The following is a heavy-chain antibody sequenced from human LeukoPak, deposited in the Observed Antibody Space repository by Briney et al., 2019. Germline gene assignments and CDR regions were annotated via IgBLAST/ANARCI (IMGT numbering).Heavy chain of an antibody. V-gene: IGHV3-30*03. Sequence: GGSLRLSCAASGFTFSSYGMHWVRQPQGEGLEWVAVISYDGSKKSSAESVKGRFTISRDNSKNTLYLQMNSLGPEDTAVYFCARANGQLWTTPDYWGQGTLVTISS. CDR3: ARANGQLWTTPDY. J-gene: IGHJ4*02. CDR1: GFTFSSYG. D-gene: IGHD5-18*01. CDR2: ISYDGSKK.